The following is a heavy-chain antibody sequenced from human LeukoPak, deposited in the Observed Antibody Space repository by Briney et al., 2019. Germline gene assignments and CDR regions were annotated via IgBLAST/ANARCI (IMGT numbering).Heavy chain of an antibody. CDR1: GFTFSIYA. D-gene: IGHD3-9*01. V-gene: IGHV3-15*01. CDR2: IKSKTDGGTT. Sequence: GGSLRLSCAASGFTFSIYAMSWVRQAPGKGLEWVGRIKSKTDGGTTDYAAPVKGRFTISRDDSKNTLYLQMNSLKTEDTAVYYCTTEPLEYDILTGYYPDWGQGTLVTVSS. J-gene: IGHJ4*02. CDR3: TTEPLEYDILTGYYPD.